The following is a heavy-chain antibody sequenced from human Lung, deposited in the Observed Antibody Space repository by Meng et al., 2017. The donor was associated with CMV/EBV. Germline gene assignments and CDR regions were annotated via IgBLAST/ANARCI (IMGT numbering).Heavy chain of an antibody. CDR1: GLTFSSYA. J-gene: IGHJ4*02. Sequence: GESXKISCAVSGLTFSSYAMHWVRQAPGKGLEWVALISYDGSNTYYADSVKGRFTISRDNSNYPLYLQMNSLRPEDTAVYYCAREIGDYDFWSGLYRAWHFDYWXQGTXVTVSS. V-gene: IGHV3-30-3*01. CDR2: ISYDGSNT. D-gene: IGHD3-3*01. CDR3: AREIGDYDFWSGLYRAWHFDY.